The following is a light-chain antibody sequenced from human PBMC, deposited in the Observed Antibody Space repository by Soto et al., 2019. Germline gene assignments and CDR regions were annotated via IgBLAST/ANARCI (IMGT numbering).Light chain of an antibody. CDR3: QQYSDGPIT. V-gene: IGKV3-15*01. CDR2: RAS. Sequence: RASQSIKSILAWYQQQPGQAPRLLIDRASARGTAVRDRFSGSGSGTDFTLTISSLQAHDFAVYCSQQYSDGPITFGQEARRWIK. J-gene: IGKJ5*01. CDR1: QSIKSI.